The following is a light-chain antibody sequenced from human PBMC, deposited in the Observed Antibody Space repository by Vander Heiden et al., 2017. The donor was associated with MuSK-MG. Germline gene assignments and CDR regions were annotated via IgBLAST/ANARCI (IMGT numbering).Light chain of an antibody. J-gene: IGKJ3*01. CDR2: AAS. V-gene: IGKV1-39*01. CDR3: QQSTTASMVT. Sequence: DMQMTQSPSTMFAFVGDRVTISVRTSQNIDRHLNWYQHKPGTAPRLLIYAASLLESGVPSRFRGSGSGTEFTLTISSLQLDDFGTYYCQQSTTASMVTFGPGTKV. CDR1: QNIDRH.